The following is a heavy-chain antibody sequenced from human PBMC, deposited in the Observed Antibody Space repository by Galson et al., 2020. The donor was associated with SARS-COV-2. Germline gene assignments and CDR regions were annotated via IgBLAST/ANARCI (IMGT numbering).Heavy chain of an antibody. CDR2: IYHHGST. J-gene: IGHJ3*02. Sequence: SETLSLTCAVYGGSFSGYYWSWIRQSPGKGLEWIGYIYHHGSTYYNPSLESRITISVDTSKNQFSLKVNSVTAADTAVYYCARTKDGSTVVFDIWGQGTMVSVSS. CDR1: GGSFSGYY. D-gene: IGHD5-12*01. CDR3: ARTKDGSTVVFDI. V-gene: IGHV4-34*10.